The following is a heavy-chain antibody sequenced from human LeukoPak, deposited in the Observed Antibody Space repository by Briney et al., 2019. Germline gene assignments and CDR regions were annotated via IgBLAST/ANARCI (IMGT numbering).Heavy chain of an antibody. CDR1: GFTFSSYT. J-gene: IGHJ3*01. CDR3: ARGMRQIDDAFDL. V-gene: IGHV3-21*01. CDR2: ISSTSTYI. Sequence: GGSLRLSCAASGFTFSSYTMNWVRQAPGKGLEWVSSISSTSTYIHDADSVKGRFTAFRDNANKSLYLQMNSLRAEDTAMYYCARGMRQIDDAFDLWGQGTMVTVSS. D-gene: IGHD6-25*01.